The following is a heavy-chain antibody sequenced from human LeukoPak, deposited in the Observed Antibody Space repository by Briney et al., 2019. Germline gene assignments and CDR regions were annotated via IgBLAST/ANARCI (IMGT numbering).Heavy chain of an antibody. V-gene: IGHV3-30*03. CDR3: XXXXXXXXXXXXXXXXXLNPLDP. CDR1: GFTFSSYG. Sequence: GGSLRLSCAASGFTFSSYGIHWVRQAPDKGLEWVAVISYDGSNKYYADSVKGRFTISRDNSKNTLYLQMNSLRTEDTAVYYXXXXXXXXXXXXXXXXXXLNPLDPWGQGTLVTVSS. CDR2: ISYDGSNK. D-gene: IGHD3-10*01. J-gene: IGHJ5*02.